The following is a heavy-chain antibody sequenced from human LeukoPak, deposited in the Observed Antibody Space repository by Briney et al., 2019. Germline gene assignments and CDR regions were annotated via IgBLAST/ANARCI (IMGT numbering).Heavy chain of an antibody. D-gene: IGHD3-22*01. Sequence: GGSLRFSCAASGFTFDDYAMHWVRQAPGKGLEWVSGISWNSGSIGYADSVKGRFTISRDNAKNSLYLQMNSLRAEDTALYYCAKDRYYYDSSGYYDYWGQGTLVTVSS. CDR2: ISWNSGSI. CDR1: GFTFDDYA. CDR3: AKDRYYYDSSGYYDY. J-gene: IGHJ4*02. V-gene: IGHV3-9*01.